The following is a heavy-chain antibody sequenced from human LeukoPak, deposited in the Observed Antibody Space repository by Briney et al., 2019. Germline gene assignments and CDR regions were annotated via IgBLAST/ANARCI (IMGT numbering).Heavy chain of an antibody. V-gene: IGHV3-53*01. Sequence: PGGSLRLSCAASGFTVSSNYMSWARQAPGKGLEWVSVIYSGGSTYYADSVKGRFTISRDNSKNTLYLQMNSLRAEDTAVYYCARSPYCSSTSCHAFDIWGQGTMVTVSS. CDR2: IYSGGST. CDR3: ARSPYCSSTSCHAFDI. J-gene: IGHJ3*02. D-gene: IGHD2-2*01. CDR1: GFTVSSNY.